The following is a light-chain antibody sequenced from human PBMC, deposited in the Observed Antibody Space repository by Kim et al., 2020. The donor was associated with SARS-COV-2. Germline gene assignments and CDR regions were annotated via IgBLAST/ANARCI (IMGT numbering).Light chain of an antibody. J-gene: IGKJ1*01. CDR2: AAS. Sequence: PPGERATLSCRARQTMSSNFLAWYQQKPGQAPRLLIYAASKRATGIPDRFSGSGSGTDFTLTISRLDPEDFAVYYCQQSGNARWTFGQGTKVDIK. CDR3: QQSGNARWT. CDR1: QTMSSNF. V-gene: IGKV3-20*01.